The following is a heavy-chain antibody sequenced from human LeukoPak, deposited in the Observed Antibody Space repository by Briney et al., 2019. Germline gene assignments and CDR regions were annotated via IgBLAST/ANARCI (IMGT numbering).Heavy chain of an antibody. Sequence: ASVKVSCKASGYTFTGYYMHWVRQAPGQGLEWMGWINPNSGGTNYAQKFQGRVTMTRDTSISTAYMELSSLRSEDTAVYYCARGLGDYVWGSYRYYWFDPWGQGTLVTVSS. V-gene: IGHV1-2*02. J-gene: IGHJ5*02. D-gene: IGHD3-16*02. CDR2: INPNSGGT. CDR3: ARGLGDYVWGSYRYYWFDP. CDR1: GYTFTGYY.